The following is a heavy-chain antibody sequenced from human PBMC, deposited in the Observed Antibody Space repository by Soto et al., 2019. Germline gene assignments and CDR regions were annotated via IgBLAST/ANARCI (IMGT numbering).Heavy chain of an antibody. D-gene: IGHD6-19*01. Sequence: GGSLRLSCAASGFTFSSYAMSWVRQAPGKGLEWVSAISGSGGSTYYADSVKGRFTISRDNSKNTLYLQMNSLRAEDTAVYYCAKGAVGGYSSGWSLFDYWGQGTLVTVSS. V-gene: IGHV3-23*01. CDR3: AKGAVGGYSSGWSLFDY. J-gene: IGHJ4*02. CDR2: ISGSGGST. CDR1: GFTFSSYA.